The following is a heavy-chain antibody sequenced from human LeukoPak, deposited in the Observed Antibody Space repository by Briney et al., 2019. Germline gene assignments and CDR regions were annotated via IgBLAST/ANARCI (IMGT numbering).Heavy chain of an antibody. J-gene: IGHJ5*02. D-gene: IGHD3-3*01. V-gene: IGHV4-39*07. CDR3: ARVLPPFDP. CDR2: IYYSGST. Sequence: SETLSLTCTVSGGSISSSSYYWGWIRQPPGKGLEWIGSIYYSGSTYYNPSLKSRVTISVDTSKNQFSLKLSSVTAADTAVYYCARVLPPFDPWGQGTLVTVSS. CDR1: GGSISSSSYY.